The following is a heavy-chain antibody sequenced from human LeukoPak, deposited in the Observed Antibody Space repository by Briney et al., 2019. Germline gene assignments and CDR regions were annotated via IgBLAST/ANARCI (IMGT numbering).Heavy chain of an antibody. CDR3: ATSYYYRSGSYLRAFDY. J-gene: IGHJ4*02. CDR2: ISAYNGNT. Sequence: ASVKVSCKASGYTFTGYYMHWVRQAPGQGLEWMGWISAYNGNTNYAQKLQGRVTITTDTSTSTAYMELRSLRSDDTAVYYCATSYYYRSGSYLRAFDYWGQGTLVTVSS. CDR1: GYTFTGYY. D-gene: IGHD3-10*01. V-gene: IGHV1-18*04.